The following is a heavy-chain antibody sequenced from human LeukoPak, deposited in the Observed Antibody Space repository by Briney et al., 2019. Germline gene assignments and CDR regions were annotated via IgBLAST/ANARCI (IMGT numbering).Heavy chain of an antibody. J-gene: IGHJ5*02. Sequence: SETLSLTCTVSGGSISSYYWSWIRQPPGKGLEWIGYIYYSGSTNYNPSLKSRVTISVDTSKNQFSLQLSSVTAADTAVYYCARRLVVRGVIIGDWFDPWGQGTLVTVSS. CDR1: GGSISSYY. D-gene: IGHD3-10*01. CDR3: ARRLVVRGVIIGDWFDP. CDR2: IYYSGST. V-gene: IGHV4-59*01.